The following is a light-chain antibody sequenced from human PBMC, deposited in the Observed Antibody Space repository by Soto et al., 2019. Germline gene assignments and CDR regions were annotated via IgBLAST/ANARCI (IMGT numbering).Light chain of an antibody. V-gene: IGKV3-15*01. Sequence: EIVMTQSPGTLSVSPGERATLSCRASQSVSSNLAWYQQQPGQAPRLLIYGASTRATGIPARFSGSGSGTEFTLTISSLQSEDFAVYYCHQYNDWWTFGHGTKVEIK. CDR1: QSVSSN. J-gene: IGKJ1*01. CDR3: HQYNDWWT. CDR2: GAS.